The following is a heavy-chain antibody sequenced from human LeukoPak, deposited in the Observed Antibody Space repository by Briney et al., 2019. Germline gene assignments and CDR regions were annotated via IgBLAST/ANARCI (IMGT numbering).Heavy chain of an antibody. CDR1: GGSISSSSYY. Sequence: ETLSLTCTVSGGSISSSSYYWGWIRQPPGKGLEWTGSIYYSGSTYYNPSLKSRVTISVDTSKNQFSLKLSSVTAADTAVYYCARDLPARDGYNVHYWGQGTLVTVSS. D-gene: IGHD5-24*01. CDR3: ARDLPARDGYNVHY. V-gene: IGHV4-39*07. J-gene: IGHJ4*02. CDR2: IYYSGST.